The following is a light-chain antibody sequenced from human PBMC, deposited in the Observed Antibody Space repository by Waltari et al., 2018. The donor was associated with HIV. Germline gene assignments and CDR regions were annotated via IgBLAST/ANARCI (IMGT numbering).Light chain of an antibody. Sequence: SYVLTQPPSVSVAPGQTARITCGGNTIVSKSVHWYQQKPGQAPVLVVYDDTDRPSGIPERFSGSNSGNTATLTISRVEAGDEADYYCQVWDTSDPYVVFGGGTKLTVL. V-gene: IGLV3-21*02. CDR1: TIVSKS. J-gene: IGLJ2*01. CDR3: QVWDTSDPYVV. CDR2: DDT.